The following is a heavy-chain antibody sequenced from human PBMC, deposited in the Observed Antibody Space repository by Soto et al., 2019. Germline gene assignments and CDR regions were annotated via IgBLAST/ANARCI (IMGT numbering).Heavy chain of an antibody. D-gene: IGHD3-10*01. J-gene: IGHJ5*02. CDR1: GGTFSSYA. CDR3: AGGFVECFGRNLNS. V-gene: IGHV1-18*01. CDR2: ISAYNGNA. Sequence: ASVNVSCKASGGTFSSYAISWVRQAPGQGLEWMGWISAYNGNANYAQKLQGRATMTTDTSTSTAYMELRSLRSDDTAVYYCAGGFVECFGRNLNSCGQGTLVTVSS.